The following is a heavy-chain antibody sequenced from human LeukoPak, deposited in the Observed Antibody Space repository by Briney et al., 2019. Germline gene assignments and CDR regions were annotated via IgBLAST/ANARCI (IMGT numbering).Heavy chain of an antibody. CDR2: IYHSGST. J-gene: IGHJ6*03. V-gene: IGHV4-38-2*02. CDR3: ARSLSGSYYAYYYYYMDV. CDR1: GYSISSGYY. D-gene: IGHD1-26*01. Sequence: PSETLSLTCTVSGYSISSGYYWGWIRQPPGKGLEWIGSIYHSGSTCYNPSLKSRVTISVDTSKNQFSLKLSSVTAADTAVYYCARSLSGSYYAYYYYYMDVWGKGTTVTVSS.